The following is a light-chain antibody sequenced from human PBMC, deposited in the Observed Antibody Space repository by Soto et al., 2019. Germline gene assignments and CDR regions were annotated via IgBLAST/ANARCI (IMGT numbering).Light chain of an antibody. V-gene: IGLV2-23*02. J-gene: IGLJ2*01. CDR2: EVR. CDR1: SSDVGSYDL. CDR3: CSYATTTL. Sequence: QSALTQPASVSGSPGQSITISCTGTSSDVGSYDLVSWYQQHPGNAPKLMIYEVRKRPSGVSDRFSGSKSGNTASLTISGLQADDEADYYCCSYATTTLFGGGTKLTVL.